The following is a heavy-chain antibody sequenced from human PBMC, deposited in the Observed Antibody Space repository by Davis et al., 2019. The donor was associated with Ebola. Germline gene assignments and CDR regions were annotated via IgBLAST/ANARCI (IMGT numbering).Heavy chain of an antibody. CDR1: GGTFSSCA. Sequence: SVKVSCKASGGTFSSCAISWVRQAPGQGLEWMGRIIPILGIANYAQKFQGRVTITADKSTSTAYMELSSLRSEDTAVYYCARDRYCGGDCYEDYWGQGTLVTVSS. D-gene: IGHD2-21*02. J-gene: IGHJ4*02. V-gene: IGHV1-69*04. CDR3: ARDRYCGGDCYEDY. CDR2: IIPILGIA.